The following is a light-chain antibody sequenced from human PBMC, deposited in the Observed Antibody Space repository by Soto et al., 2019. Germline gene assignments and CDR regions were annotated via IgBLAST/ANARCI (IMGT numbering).Light chain of an antibody. J-gene: IGLJ1*01. CDR2: EVS. CDR3: SSYGSTSTRYV. V-gene: IGLV2-14*01. Sequence: QSALTQPASVSGSPGQSITISCTGTSSDVGGYNYVSWYQQHPGKAPKLMIYEVSNRPSGVSNRFSGSKSGNTASLTISGLQAEAEGDYFCSSYGSTSTRYVFGTGTKLTVL. CDR1: SSDVGGYNY.